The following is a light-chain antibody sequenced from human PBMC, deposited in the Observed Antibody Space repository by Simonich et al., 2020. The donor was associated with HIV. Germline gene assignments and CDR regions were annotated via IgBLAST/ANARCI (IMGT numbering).Light chain of an antibody. CDR3: QQSFSTPYT. J-gene: IGKJ2*01. CDR2: AAS. V-gene: IGKV1-39*01. CDR1: QSISSY. Sequence: DIKMTQSPSSLSAPVGDRVTITCRASQSISSYLNWYQQKPGKAPKLLIYAASTLQSGVPSRFSGSGSGTDCTLTISSLQPEDFATYYCQQSFSTPYTFGQGTKLEIK.